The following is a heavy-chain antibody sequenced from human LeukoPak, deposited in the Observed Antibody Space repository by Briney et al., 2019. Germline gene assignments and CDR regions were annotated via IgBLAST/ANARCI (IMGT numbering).Heavy chain of an antibody. V-gene: IGHV1-2*02. CDR2: MNPDSGGT. CDR1: GYNFTGYY. Sequence: ASEKVSCKASGYNFTGYYIHWVRQAPGQGLEWMGWMNPDSGGTNYAQKFQGRVTMTRDTSISTAYMELSRLRSDDTAVYYCAKSSSNGWYGGRDAFHFWGQGTMVAVSS. J-gene: IGHJ3*01. D-gene: IGHD6-19*01. CDR3: AKSSSNGWYGGRDAFHF.